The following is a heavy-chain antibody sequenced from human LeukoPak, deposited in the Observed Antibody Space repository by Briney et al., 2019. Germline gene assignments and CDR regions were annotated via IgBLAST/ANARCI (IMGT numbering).Heavy chain of an antibody. D-gene: IGHD6-6*01. CDR3: AVGGYSSSSVPFDY. CDR2: ISYDGSNK. CDR1: GFTFSNYA. V-gene: IGHV3-30-3*01. Sequence: GGSLRLSCAASGFTFSNYAMHWVRQAPGKGLEGGPVISYDGSNKYYADSVKGRFTISRDNSKNTLYLQMNSLRAEDTAVYYCAVGGYSSSSVPFDYWGQGTLVTVSS. J-gene: IGHJ4*02.